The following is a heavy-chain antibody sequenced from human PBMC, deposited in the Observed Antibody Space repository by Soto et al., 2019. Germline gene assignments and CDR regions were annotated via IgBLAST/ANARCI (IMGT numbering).Heavy chain of an antibody. CDR2: ISSSSYA. V-gene: IGHV3-11*06. Sequence: GGSLRLSCAASGFRFSDYYMSWIRQAPGKGLEWVSYISSSSYAKYADSVRGRFTISRDNAKNSLFLQLNSLRAEDTAVYYCGRDTSVGDRPIDYWGQGTLVTVSS. CDR3: GRDTSVGDRPIDY. J-gene: IGHJ4*02. CDR1: GFRFSDYY. D-gene: IGHD2-15*01.